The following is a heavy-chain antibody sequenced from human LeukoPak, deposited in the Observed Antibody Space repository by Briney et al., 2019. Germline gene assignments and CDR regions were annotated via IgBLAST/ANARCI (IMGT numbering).Heavy chain of an antibody. J-gene: IGHJ4*02. CDR1: GFSFSNYW. CDR3: GSAIRGSPIDY. Sequence: GGSLRLSCAASGFSFSNYWMGWVRQAPGKGLACVANIKTDGSETYYVDSVKGRFTISRDNAKNSLFLQMNSLRAEDTAIYYCGSAIRGSPIDYWGQGTLVSLPS. CDR2: IKTDGSET. D-gene: IGHD3-10*01. V-gene: IGHV3-7*01.